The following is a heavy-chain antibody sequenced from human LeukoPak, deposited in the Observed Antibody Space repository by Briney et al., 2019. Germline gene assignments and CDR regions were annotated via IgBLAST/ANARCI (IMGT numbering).Heavy chain of an antibody. V-gene: IGHV3-30*03. CDR2: ISYDGSNK. CDR1: GFTLSSYG. D-gene: IGHD4-17*01. CDR3: ARVDYADDRYYFDY. J-gene: IGHJ4*02. Sequence: GGSLRLSCAAFGFTLSSYGMHWVRQAPGKGLEWVAVISYDGSNKYYADSVKGRFTISRDNSKNTLYLHMNSLRAEDPTMYSCARVDYADDRYYFDYWGQGNLVSVSS.